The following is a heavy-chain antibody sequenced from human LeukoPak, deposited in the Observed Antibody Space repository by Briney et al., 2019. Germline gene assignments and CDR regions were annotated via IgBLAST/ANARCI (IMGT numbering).Heavy chain of an antibody. CDR2: IYSGGST. CDR3: ASLWSGYQTYYYGMDV. V-gene: IGHV3-66*01. CDR1: GFTFSSYA. Sequence: TGGSLRLSCAASGFTFSSYAMSWVRQAPGKGLEWVSVIYSGGSTYYADSVKGRFTISRDNSKNTLYLQMNSLRAEDTAVYYCASLWSGYQTYYYGMDVWGQGTTVTVSS. D-gene: IGHD3-3*01. J-gene: IGHJ6*02.